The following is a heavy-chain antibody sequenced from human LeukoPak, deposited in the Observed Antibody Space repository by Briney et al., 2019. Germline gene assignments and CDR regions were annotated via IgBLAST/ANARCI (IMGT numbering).Heavy chain of an antibody. Sequence: SQTLSLTCTVSGDSISSGDYYWSWIRQHPGKGLEWIGYIFYSGSTYFNPSLKSRVTISVFTSKNQFSLQLSSVTAADTAVYYCARGPITIFGVVPPHFFDYWGQGTLVTVSS. J-gene: IGHJ4*02. CDR2: IFYSGST. V-gene: IGHV4-31*03. D-gene: IGHD3-3*01. CDR1: GDSISSGDYY. CDR3: ARGPITIFGVVPPHFFDY.